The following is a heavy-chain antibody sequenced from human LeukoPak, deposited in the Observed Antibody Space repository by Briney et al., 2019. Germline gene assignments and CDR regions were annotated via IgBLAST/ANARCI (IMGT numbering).Heavy chain of an antibody. Sequence: ASVKVSCKASGYTFTRYAINWLRQAPGQGLEWMGWINTNTGNPTYAQGFTGRFVYSLDTSVSTAYLQISSLKAEDTAVYYCARDQGHCSGGSCHNWFDPWGQGTLVTVSS. CDR2: INTNTGNP. J-gene: IGHJ5*02. CDR1: GYTFTRYA. CDR3: ARDQGHCSGGSCHNWFDP. V-gene: IGHV7-4-1*02. D-gene: IGHD2-15*01.